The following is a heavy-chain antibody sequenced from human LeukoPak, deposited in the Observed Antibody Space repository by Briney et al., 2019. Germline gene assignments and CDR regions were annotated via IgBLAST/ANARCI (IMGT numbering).Heavy chain of an antibody. J-gene: IGHJ6*03. CDR2: IKEDGSEK. Sequence: GGSLRLSCAASGFTSSSYWMSWVRQAPGKGLEWVANIKEDGSEKYYVDSVKGRFTISRDNAKNSLYLQMNSLRAEDTAVYYCARDYCDYEGNYMDVWGKGTTVTVSS. CDR3: ARDYCDYEGNYMDV. V-gene: IGHV3-7*03. D-gene: IGHD4-17*01. CDR1: GFTSSSYW.